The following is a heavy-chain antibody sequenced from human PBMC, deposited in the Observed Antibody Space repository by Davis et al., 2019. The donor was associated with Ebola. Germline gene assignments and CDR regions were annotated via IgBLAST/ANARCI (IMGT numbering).Heavy chain of an antibody. CDR3: ARGITMVQGRGWFDP. J-gene: IGHJ5*02. CDR2: INPSGGST. D-gene: IGHD3-10*01. CDR1: GYTFTSYY. Sequence: ASVKVSCKASGYTFTSYYMHWVRQPPGQGLEWMGIINPSGGSTSYAQKFQGRVTMTTDTSTSTAYMELRSLRSDDTAVYYCARGITMVQGRGWFDPWGQGTLVTVSS. V-gene: IGHV1-46*01.